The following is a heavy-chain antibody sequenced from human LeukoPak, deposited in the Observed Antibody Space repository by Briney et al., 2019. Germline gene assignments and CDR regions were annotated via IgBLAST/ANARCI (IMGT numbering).Heavy chain of an antibody. Sequence: PSETLSLTCTVSGGSISSSSYYWGWIRQPPGKGLEWIGSIYYSGSTYYNPSLKSRVTISVDTPKNQFSLKLSSVTAADTAVYYCARDLGQLLNPNWFDPWGQGTLVTVSS. CDR3: ARDLGQLLNPNWFDP. V-gene: IGHV4-39*07. J-gene: IGHJ5*02. CDR1: GGSISSSSYY. D-gene: IGHD2-2*02. CDR2: IYYSGST.